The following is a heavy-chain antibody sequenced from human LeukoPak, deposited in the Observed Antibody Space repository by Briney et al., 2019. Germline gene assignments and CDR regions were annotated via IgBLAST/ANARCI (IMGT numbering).Heavy chain of an antibody. J-gene: IGHJ5*02. CDR2: INSDGSST. V-gene: IGHV3-74*01. D-gene: IGHD5-18*01. CDR1: GFTFSSYW. Sequence: GGSLRLSCAASGFTFSSYWMHWVRQAPGKGLVWVSRINSDGSSTSYADSVKGRFTISRDNAKNTLYLQMNSLRAEDTAVYYCAGLDVDTAMVRMGLDPWGQGTLVTVSS. CDR3: AGLDVDTAMVRMGLDP.